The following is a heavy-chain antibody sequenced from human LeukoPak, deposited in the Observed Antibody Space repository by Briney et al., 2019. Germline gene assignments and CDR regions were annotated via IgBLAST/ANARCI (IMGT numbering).Heavy chain of an antibody. J-gene: IGHJ4*02. D-gene: IGHD4-11*01. Sequence: PGGSLRLSCAASGFSFSSYWMSWVRRAPGKGPEWVASIKQDGSEKFYVDSLRGRFTISRDNAKNSLYLQMNSLRAEDTAVYYCATEDHSNYVHSGQGALVTVSS. CDR3: ATEDHSNYVH. V-gene: IGHV3-7*01. CDR2: IKQDGSEK. CDR1: GFSFSSYW.